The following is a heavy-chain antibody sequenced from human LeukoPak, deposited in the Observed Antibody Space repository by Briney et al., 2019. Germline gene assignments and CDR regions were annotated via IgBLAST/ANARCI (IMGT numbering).Heavy chain of an antibody. Sequence: ASVKVSCKASGYTFTGYYMHWVRQAPGQGLEWMGWINPNSGGTNYAQKFQGRVTMTRDTSISTAYMELSRLRSEDTAVYYCARGIRLQPYSHFDYWGQGTLVTVSS. D-gene: IGHD5-18*01. V-gene: IGHV1-2*02. CDR1: GYTFTGYY. CDR3: ARGIRLQPYSHFDY. CDR2: INPNSGGT. J-gene: IGHJ4*02.